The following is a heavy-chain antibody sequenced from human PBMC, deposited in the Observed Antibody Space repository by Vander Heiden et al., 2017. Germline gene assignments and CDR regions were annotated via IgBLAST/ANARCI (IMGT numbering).Heavy chain of an antibody. Sequence: QVQLVQSGAEVKKPGASVKVSCKASGYTFTSYYMHWVRQAPGQGLEWMGIINPSGGSTSYAQKFQGRVTMTRDTPTSTVYMGLSSLRSEDTAVYYCARDPTRDYYGMDVWGQGTAVTVSS. CDR1: GYTFTSYY. CDR3: ARDPTRDYYGMDV. J-gene: IGHJ6*02. CDR2: INPSGGST. D-gene: IGHD1-1*01. V-gene: IGHV1-46*01.